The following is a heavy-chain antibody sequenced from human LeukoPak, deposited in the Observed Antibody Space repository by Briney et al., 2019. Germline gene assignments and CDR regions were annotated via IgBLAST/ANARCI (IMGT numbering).Heavy chain of an antibody. D-gene: IGHD2-2*01. J-gene: IGHJ4*02. Sequence: SGGSLRLSCAASGFTFSSYGMHWVRQAPGKGLEWVAFIRYDGSNKYYADSVKGRFTISRDNSKNTLYLQMNSLRAEDTAVYYCAKSLGEGRYCSSTSCWEFDYWGQGTLVTVSS. V-gene: IGHV3-30*02. CDR3: AKSLGEGRYCSSTSCWEFDY. CDR2: IRYDGSNK. CDR1: GFTFSSYG.